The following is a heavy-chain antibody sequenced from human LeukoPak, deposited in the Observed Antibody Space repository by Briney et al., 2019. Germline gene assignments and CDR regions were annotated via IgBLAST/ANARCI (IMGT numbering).Heavy chain of an antibody. CDR3: TRENYSDY. V-gene: IGHV4-59*11. CDR1: GGSISSHY. Sequence: PSETLSLTCTVSGGSISSHYWGWIRQFPGKGLEWIGYIYYTGSTNYNPSLKSRVTISVDTSKNQFSLKLSSVTAADTAVYYCTRENYSDYWGQGTLVTVSS. J-gene: IGHJ4*02. CDR2: IYYTGST.